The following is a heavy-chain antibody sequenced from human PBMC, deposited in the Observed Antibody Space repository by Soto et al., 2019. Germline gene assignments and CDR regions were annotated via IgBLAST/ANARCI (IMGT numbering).Heavy chain of an antibody. D-gene: IGHD2-15*01. J-gene: IGHJ3*02. CDR2: IWYDGSNK. CDR1: GFTFSSYG. Sequence: QVQLVESGGGVVQPGRSLRLSCAASGFTFSSYGMHWVRQAPGKGLEWVAVIWYDGSNKYYADSVKGRFTISRDNSKNTRYLQMNSLRAEDTAVYYCARDHRGYCSGGSCYDAFDIWGQGTMVTVSS. V-gene: IGHV3-33*01. CDR3: ARDHRGYCSGGSCYDAFDI.